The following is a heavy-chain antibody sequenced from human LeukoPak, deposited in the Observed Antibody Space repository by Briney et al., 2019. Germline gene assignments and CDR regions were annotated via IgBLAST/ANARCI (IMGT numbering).Heavy chain of an antibody. CDR1: GYTFTGYY. V-gene: IGHV1-18*04. CDR2: ISAYNGNT. Sequence: GASVKVSCKASGYTFTGYYMHWVRQAPGQGLEWMGWISAYNGNTNYAQKLQGRVTMTTDTSTSTAYMELRSLRSDDTAVYYCARVQRRDDAFDIWGQGTMVTVSS. CDR3: ARVQRRDDAFDI. J-gene: IGHJ3*02.